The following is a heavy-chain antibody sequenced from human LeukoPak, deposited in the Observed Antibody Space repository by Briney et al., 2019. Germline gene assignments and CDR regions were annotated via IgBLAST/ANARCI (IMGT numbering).Heavy chain of an antibody. CDR2: LYSSGST. J-gene: IGHJ4*02. CDR3: ARESSPGYCSSTSCPFDY. D-gene: IGHD2-2*01. CDR1: GASNSGYF. V-gene: IGHV4-4*07. Sequence: SETLSLTCTVSGASNSGYFWIWIRQPAGKGLEWIGRLYSSGSTNSNPSLKSRVTLSVDTSKNQFSLKLSSVTAADTAVYYCARESSPGYCSSTSCPFDYWGQGTLVTVSS.